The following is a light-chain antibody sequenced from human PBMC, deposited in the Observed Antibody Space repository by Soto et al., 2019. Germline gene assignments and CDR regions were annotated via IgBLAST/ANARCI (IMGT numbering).Light chain of an antibody. CDR1: QHVTTTY. CDR2: GAS. Sequence: IVLTQSPATLSLSPGERATLSCTASQHVTTTYIAWYQQKFGQAPRLLIYGASTRATGNPDRFTGGGFGTDFTLTISRVEPEDFAVYYCQQYDSSFTFGGGTKVEMK. V-gene: IGKV3-20*01. J-gene: IGKJ4*01. CDR3: QQYDSSFT.